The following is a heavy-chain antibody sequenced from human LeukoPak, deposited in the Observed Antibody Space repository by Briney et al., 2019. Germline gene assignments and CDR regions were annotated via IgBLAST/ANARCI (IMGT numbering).Heavy chain of an antibody. Sequence: SETLSLTCTVSGDSISRYYWSWIRQPPGKRLEWLGYITYTGSTNYNPSLKSRVTISIDTPKMQFSLRVNSVTAADTAVYFCAASIWRTFIDYWGQGSLLTVSS. CDR1: GDSISRYY. CDR2: ITYTGST. D-gene: IGHD3-3*02. J-gene: IGHJ4*02. CDR3: AASIWRTFIDY. V-gene: IGHV4-59*01.